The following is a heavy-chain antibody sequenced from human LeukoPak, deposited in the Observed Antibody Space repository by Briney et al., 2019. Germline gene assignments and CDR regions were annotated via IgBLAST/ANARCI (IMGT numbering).Heavy chain of an antibody. CDR1: GGSIRSSDW. CDR3: ARPKSDYYDILTGYYDLAPQDAFDI. Sequence: SETLSLTCAVSGGSIRSSDWWSWVRQPPGKGLEWIGEIYHSGSTNYNPPLKSRVTISVDKSKNQFSLKLSSVTAADTAVYYCARPKSDYYDILTGYYDLAPQDAFDIWGQGTMVTVSS. V-gene: IGHV4-4*02. CDR2: IYHSGST. J-gene: IGHJ3*02. D-gene: IGHD3-9*01.